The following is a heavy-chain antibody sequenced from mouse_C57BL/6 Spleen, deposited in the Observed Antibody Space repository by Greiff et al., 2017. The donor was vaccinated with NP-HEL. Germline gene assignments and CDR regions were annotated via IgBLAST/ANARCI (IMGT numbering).Heavy chain of an antibody. CDR2: IDPSDSYT. J-gene: IGHJ4*01. V-gene: IGHV1-69*01. Sequence: QVQLQQPGAELVMPGASVKLSCKASGYTFTSYWMHWVKQRPGQGLEWIGEIDPSDSYTNYNQKFKGKSTLTVDKSSSTAYMQLSSLTSEDSAVYYCARSQDSSGRGYAMDYWGQGTSVTVSS. CDR3: ARSQDSSGRGYAMDY. D-gene: IGHD3-2*02. CDR1: GYTFTSYW.